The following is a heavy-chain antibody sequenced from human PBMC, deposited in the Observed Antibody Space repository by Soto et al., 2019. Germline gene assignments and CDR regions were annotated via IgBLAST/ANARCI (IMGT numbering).Heavy chain of an antibody. CDR3: ARSSDFWNGYPPDY. CDR2: LSYDGSNK. D-gene: IGHD3-3*01. CDR1: GVTFSSYGFTFSSYA. J-gene: IGHJ4*02. V-gene: IGHV3-30-3*01. Sequence: GGSLRHSCAASGVTFSSYGFTFSSYAMHGVRQAPGKGLEWVAVLSYDGSNKYYADSVKGRFTISRDNSKNTLYLQMNSLRPEDTAVYYCARSSDFWNGYPPDYWGQGTLVTVSS.